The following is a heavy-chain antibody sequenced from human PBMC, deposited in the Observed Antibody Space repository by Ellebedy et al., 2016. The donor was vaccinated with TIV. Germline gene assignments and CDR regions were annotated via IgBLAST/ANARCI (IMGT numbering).Heavy chain of an antibody. Sequence: PGGSLRLSCAASGFTFSGYWMHWVRQPPGKGLVWVSRIATDGSSTTYADSVKGRFSISRDNAKNTLYLHMSSRRAEDTAVYYCVRDKQDYGGGYYFDGMDVWGQGTMVTISS. CDR3: VRDKQDYGGGYYFDGMDV. CDR2: IATDGSST. CDR1: GFTFSGYW. D-gene: IGHD4-23*01. V-gene: IGHV3-74*01. J-gene: IGHJ6*02.